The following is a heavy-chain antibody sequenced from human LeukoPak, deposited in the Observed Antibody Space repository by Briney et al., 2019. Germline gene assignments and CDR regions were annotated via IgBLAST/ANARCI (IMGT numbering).Heavy chain of an antibody. CDR2: MNPNSGNT. J-gene: IGHJ6*02. CDR1: GYTFTSYD. Sequence: ASVKVSCKASGYTFTSYDINWVRQATGQGLEWMGWMNPNSGNTGYAQKFQGRVTMTGNTSISTAYMELRSLRSDDTAVYYCARGGIVVVPAAMGTPYYYYGMDVWGQGTTVTVSS. V-gene: IGHV1-8*01. D-gene: IGHD2-2*01. CDR3: ARGGIVVVPAAMGTPYYYYGMDV.